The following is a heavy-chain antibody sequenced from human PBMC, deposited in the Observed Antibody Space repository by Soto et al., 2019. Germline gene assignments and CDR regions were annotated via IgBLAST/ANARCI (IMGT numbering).Heavy chain of an antibody. J-gene: IGHJ4*02. Sequence: QVQLVESGGGVVQPGRSLRLSCAASGFTFSRYGMHWVRQAPGKGLEWVAVISYDGSGKYVPDSVKGRFTISKDSSKNTLYLKMNSLRAEDTAVYYCVCEIFGVVGSAFDYWGQGTQVTVSS. V-gene: IGHV3-30-3*01. CDR1: GFTFSRYG. CDR2: ISYDGSGK. CDR3: VCEIFGVVGSAFDY. D-gene: IGHD3-3*01.